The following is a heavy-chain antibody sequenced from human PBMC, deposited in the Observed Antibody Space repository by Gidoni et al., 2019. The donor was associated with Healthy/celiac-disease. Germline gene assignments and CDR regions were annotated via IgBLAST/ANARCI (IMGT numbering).Heavy chain of an antibody. CDR2: INHSGST. V-gene: IGHV4-34*01. Sequence: QVQLQQWGAGLLKPSETLSLTCAVYGGSFSGYYWRWIRQPPGKGLEWIGKINHSGSTNYNPSLKSRVTISVDTSKNQFSLKLSSVTAADTAVYYCARVRYYYGSGNDPWGQGTLVTVSS. CDR3: ARVRYYYGSGNDP. CDR1: GGSFSGYY. D-gene: IGHD3-10*01. J-gene: IGHJ5*02.